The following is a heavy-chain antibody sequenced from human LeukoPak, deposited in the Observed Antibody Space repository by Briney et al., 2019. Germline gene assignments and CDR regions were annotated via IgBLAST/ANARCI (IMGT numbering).Heavy chain of an antibody. CDR2: IYTSGST. Sequence: NPSQTLSLTCTVSGCSISSGSYYWRWLRQPAGKGLEWIGRIYTSGSTNYNPSLKSRVTISVDTPKHQFSLKLSSVTAADTAVYYCAASSGWYNDAFDIWGQGTMVTVSS. J-gene: IGHJ3*02. CDR3: AASSGWYNDAFDI. CDR1: GCSISSGSYY. V-gene: IGHV4-61*02. D-gene: IGHD6-19*01.